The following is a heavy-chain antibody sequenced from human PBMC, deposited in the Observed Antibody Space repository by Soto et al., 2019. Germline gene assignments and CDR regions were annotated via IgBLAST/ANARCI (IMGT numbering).Heavy chain of an antibody. J-gene: IGHJ3*02. CDR2: ISFDGSTQ. V-gene: IGHV3-30*03. D-gene: IGHD3-10*01. CDR3: ARGMVRGVVTNDAFDI. Sequence: QVQLVESGGGVVQPGRSLRLSCAASGFALSRHGMHWVRQAPAKGLEWVGVISFDGSTQYYADSVKGRFTISRDISKNTLYLQMNSLRPEDTGVYYCARGMVRGVVTNDAFDIWGQGTMVAVSS. CDR1: GFALSRHG.